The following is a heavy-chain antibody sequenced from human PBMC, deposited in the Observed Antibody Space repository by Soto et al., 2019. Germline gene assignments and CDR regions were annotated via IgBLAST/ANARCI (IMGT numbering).Heavy chain of an antibody. V-gene: IGHV1-18*01. J-gene: IGHJ6*02. CDR1: GYTFTSYG. Sequence: GASVKVSCKASGYTFTSYGISWVRQAPGQGLEWMGWISAYNGNTNYAQKLQGRVTMTTDTSTSTAYMELRSLRSDDTAVYYCARIAWFGELFPYYYYGMDVWGQGTTVTVSS. D-gene: IGHD3-10*01. CDR3: ARIAWFGELFPYYYYGMDV. CDR2: ISAYNGNT.